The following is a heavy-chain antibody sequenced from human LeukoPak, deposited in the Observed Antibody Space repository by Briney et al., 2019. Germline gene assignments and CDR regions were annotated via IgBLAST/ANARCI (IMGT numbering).Heavy chain of an antibody. CDR1: GGSISTYY. CDR2: ISHSGIT. Sequence: SETLSLTCTVSGGSISTYYWSWIRQPPGKGLEWIGYISHSGITRYNPSLKSRLTMSVDTSKNQFSLKLSSVTAADTAVYYCARVGSYSFDYWGRGILVTVSA. V-gene: IGHV4-59*01. D-gene: IGHD6-13*01. J-gene: IGHJ4*02. CDR3: ARVGSYSFDY.